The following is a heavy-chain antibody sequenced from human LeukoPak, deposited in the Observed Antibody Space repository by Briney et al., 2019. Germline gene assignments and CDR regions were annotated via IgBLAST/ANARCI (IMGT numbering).Heavy chain of an antibody. Sequence: GGSLRLSCAASGFTFSSYSMNWVRQAPGKGLEWVSSISSSSSYIYYADSVKGRFTISRDNAKNSLYLQMNSLRAEDTAVYYCASATRDGYNLSWGQGTLVTVFS. CDR3: ASATRDGYNLS. J-gene: IGHJ5*02. CDR2: ISSSSSYI. CDR1: GFTFSSYS. V-gene: IGHV3-21*01. D-gene: IGHD5-24*01.